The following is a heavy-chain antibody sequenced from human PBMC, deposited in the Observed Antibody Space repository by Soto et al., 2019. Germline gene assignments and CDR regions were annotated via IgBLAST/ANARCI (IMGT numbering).Heavy chain of an antibody. V-gene: IGHV1-18*01. CDR1: GYTFTSYG. Sequence: QVQLVQSGAEVKKPGASVKVSCKASGYTFTSYGISWVRQAPAQGLEWMGWISAYNGNTIYAQKLQGRVTMTTDTSASTAYRELRSLRSDDTAVYYCARSRGDILGGDYYYYMDVWGKGTTVTVSS. D-gene: IGHD3-9*01. CDR2: ISAYNGNT. CDR3: ARSRGDILGGDYYYYMDV. J-gene: IGHJ6*03.